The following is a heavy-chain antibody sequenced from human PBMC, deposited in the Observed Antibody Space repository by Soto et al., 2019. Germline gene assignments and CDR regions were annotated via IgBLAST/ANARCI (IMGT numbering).Heavy chain of an antibody. CDR3: ARLRYDYGDYLWFDP. J-gene: IGHJ5*02. V-gene: IGHV5-10-1*01. D-gene: IGHD4-17*01. CDR1: GYSFTSYW. CDR2: IDPSDSYT. Sequence: RGESLKISCKGSGYSFTSYWISWVRQMPGKGLEWMGRIDPSDSYTKYSPSFQGHVTMSAGKSISTACLQWSSLKASDTAMYYCARLRYDYGDYLWFDPWGQGTLVTVSS.